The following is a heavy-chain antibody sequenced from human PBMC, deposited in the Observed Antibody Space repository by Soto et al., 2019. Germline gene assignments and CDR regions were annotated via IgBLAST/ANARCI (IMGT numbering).Heavy chain of an antibody. Sequence: GGSLRLSCAASGFTFSSYWMHWVRQAPGKGLVWVSRINSDGSSTSYADSVKGRFTISRDNAKNTLYLQMNSLRAEDTALYYCARARPHSSSGWPRLSWGQGTLVTVSS. J-gene: IGHJ4*02. CDR3: ARARPHSSSGWPRLS. CDR2: INSDGSST. D-gene: IGHD6-19*01. V-gene: IGHV3-74*01. CDR1: GFTFSSYW.